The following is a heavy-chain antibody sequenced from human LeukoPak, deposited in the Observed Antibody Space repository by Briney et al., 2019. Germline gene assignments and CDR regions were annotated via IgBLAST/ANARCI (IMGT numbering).Heavy chain of an antibody. CDR1: GGSISQDY. V-gene: IGHV4-59*01. CDR3: ARIIRGSFSSLGYMDV. D-gene: IGHD3-10*01. Sequence: SETLSLTCSVSGGSISQDYWGWIRQPPGERLEWMGQIYSSGSTDYNPSLKSRVSISMDSSENQFSLKLSSPTAADTAVYYCARIIRGSFSSLGYMDVWGKGTTVTVSS. J-gene: IGHJ6*03. CDR2: IYSSGST.